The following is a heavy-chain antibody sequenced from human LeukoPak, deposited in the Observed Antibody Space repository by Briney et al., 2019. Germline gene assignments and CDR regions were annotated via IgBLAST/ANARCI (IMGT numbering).Heavy chain of an antibody. CDR1: GFTFDDFG. CDR2: INWNGGST. D-gene: IGHD6-13*01. V-gene: IGHV3-20*04. Sequence: GGSLRLSCAASGFTFDDFGMSWVRQAPGKGLEWVSGINWNGGSTGYADSVKGRFTISRDNAKNSLYLQMNSLRAEDTALYYCARDKGSPPYFDYWGQGTLVTVSS. J-gene: IGHJ4*02. CDR3: ARDKGSPPYFDY.